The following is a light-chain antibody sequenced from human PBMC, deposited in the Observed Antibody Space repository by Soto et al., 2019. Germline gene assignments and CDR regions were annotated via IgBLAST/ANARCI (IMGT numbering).Light chain of an antibody. CDR1: GGISTY. Sequence: AIRMTQSPSSFSASTGDRITITCRASGGISTYLGWYQQKPGKAPKLLIYTASTLQSGVPSRFSGSGSGTYFTLTINCLQSEDFATYYCQQYYSYPWTFGQGTKVEIK. CDR3: QQYYSYPWT. V-gene: IGKV1-8*01. CDR2: TAS. J-gene: IGKJ1*01.